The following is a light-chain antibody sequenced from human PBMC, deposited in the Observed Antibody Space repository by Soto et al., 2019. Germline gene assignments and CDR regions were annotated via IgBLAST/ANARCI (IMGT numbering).Light chain of an antibody. J-gene: IGKJ1*01. V-gene: IGKV1-39*01. CDR1: QSISNY. CDR3: QQSFSPLWT. CDR2: AAS. Sequence: DIQMTQSPSSLSASVGDRVTITCRAIQSISNYLNLYQQKPGKAPKLLIYAASIMQSGGPSRFSGSGSEVDFTLTISSLQHADSATYFCQQSFSPLWTFGQVTKV.